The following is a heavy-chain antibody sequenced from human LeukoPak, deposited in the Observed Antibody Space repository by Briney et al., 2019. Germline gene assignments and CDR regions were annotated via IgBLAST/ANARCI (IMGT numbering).Heavy chain of an antibody. Sequence: PSETLSLTCTVSGGSISSYYWSWIRQPPGKGLEWIGYIYYNGSTNYNPPLKSRVTISVDTSKNQFSLKLSSVTAADTAVYYCARLYSSGWYYFDYWGQGTLVTVSS. CDR1: GGSISSYY. CDR3: ARLYSSGWYYFDY. D-gene: IGHD6-19*01. J-gene: IGHJ4*02. V-gene: IGHV4-59*08. CDR2: IYYNGST.